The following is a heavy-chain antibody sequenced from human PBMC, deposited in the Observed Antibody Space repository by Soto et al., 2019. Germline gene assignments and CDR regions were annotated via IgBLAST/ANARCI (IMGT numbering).Heavy chain of an antibody. CDR2: IYYSGTT. D-gene: IGHD3-3*01. CDR1: GGSISNYY. J-gene: IGHJ6*02. Sequence: SETLSLTCTVSGGSISNYYWTWIRQPPGKGLQWIGYIYYSGTTNYNPSLKSRVTISVDTSKNQFSLKLSSVTAADTAVYYCVRAPLRFLESFGVDVWGQGTTLTVSS. CDR3: VRAPLRFLESFGVDV. V-gene: IGHV4-59*01.